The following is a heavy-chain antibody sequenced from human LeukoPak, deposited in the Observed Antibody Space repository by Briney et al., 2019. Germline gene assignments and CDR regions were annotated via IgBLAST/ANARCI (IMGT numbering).Heavy chain of an antibody. CDR2: IKSDGSNI. CDR3: ISEVGKGSH. J-gene: IGHJ4*02. D-gene: IGHD1-26*01. V-gene: IGHV3-74*01. Sequence: GGSLRLSCAASGFTFSSYWMSWVRQAPGKGLVWVSNIKSDGSNINYADSVKGRFTISRDNAKNTLYLQMNSLRAEDAAVYYCISEVGKGSHWGQGTLVTVSS. CDR1: GFTFSSYW.